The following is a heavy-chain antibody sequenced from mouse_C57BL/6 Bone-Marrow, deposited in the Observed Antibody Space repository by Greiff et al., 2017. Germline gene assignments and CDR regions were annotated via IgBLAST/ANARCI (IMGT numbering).Heavy chain of an antibody. CDR3: ARSPRDAMDY. J-gene: IGHJ4*01. CDR1: GYAFSSYW. CDR2: IYPGDGDT. Sequence: VQLQQSGAELVKPGASVKISCKASGYAFSSYWMNWVKQRPGQGLEWIGQIYPGDGDTNYNGKFKGKATLTADKSSSTAYIQLSSLTSEDSAVYFCARSPRDAMDYWGQGTSVTGSS. V-gene: IGHV1-80*01.